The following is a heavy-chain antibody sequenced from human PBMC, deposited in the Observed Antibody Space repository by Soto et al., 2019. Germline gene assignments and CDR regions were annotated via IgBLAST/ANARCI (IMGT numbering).Heavy chain of an antibody. D-gene: IGHD3-16*01. Sequence: EVQLVESGGGLVQPGGSLRLSFAASGFTFNSYWMHWVRQAPGKGLVWVSRLNSDGSSKYYGDSMKGRFTISRDNAENTVYLQMNSLRDEDTAVYFCARGLKNYYAMDVWGQGTTVTVSS. CDR3: ARGLKNYYAMDV. J-gene: IGHJ6*02. V-gene: IGHV3-74*01. CDR1: GFTFNSYW. CDR2: LNSDGSSK.